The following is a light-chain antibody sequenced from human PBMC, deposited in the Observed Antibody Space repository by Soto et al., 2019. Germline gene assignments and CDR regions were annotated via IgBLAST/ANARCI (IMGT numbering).Light chain of an antibody. CDR1: SSDVGAFNY. CDR3: SSYTSSTTAYV. J-gene: IGLJ1*01. CDR2: EVS. Sequence: QSALTQPASVSGSPGQSITISCTGTSSDVGAFNYVSWYQQRPGKAPKLMIYEVSDRPSGVSNRFSGSKSGNTASLTISGLQAEDEEDYYCSSYTSSTTAYVFGTGTKVTVL. V-gene: IGLV2-14*01.